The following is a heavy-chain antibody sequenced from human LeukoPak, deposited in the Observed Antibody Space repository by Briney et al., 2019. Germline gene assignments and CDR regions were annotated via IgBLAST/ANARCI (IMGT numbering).Heavy chain of an antibody. D-gene: IGHD5-24*01. V-gene: IGHV3-30*04. J-gene: IGHJ4*02. CDR1: GFTFSSYA. CDR3: AREGIVEMATIIGFDY. CDR2: ISYDGSNK. Sequence: QTGGSLRLSCAASGFTFSSYAMHWVRQAPGKGLEWVAVISYDGSNKYYADSVKGRFTISRDNAKNTLYLQMNSLRAEDTAVYYCAREGIVEMATIIGFDYWGQGTLVTVSS.